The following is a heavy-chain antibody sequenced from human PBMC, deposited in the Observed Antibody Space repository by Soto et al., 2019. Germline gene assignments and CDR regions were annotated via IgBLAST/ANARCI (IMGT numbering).Heavy chain of an antibody. V-gene: IGHV1-18*01. D-gene: IGHD1-1*01. CDR3: ARGSTWRGFHRWFDP. J-gene: IGHJ5*02. Sequence: ASVKVSCKASGYTYTGYVISWVRQAPGQGLEWMGWNSAYNGNTNYAQKLQGRVTMTTDTSTSTAKMELRSLRSDDTGVYYCARGSTWRGFHRWFDPWGQGTLVTVSS. CDR2: NSAYNGNT. CDR1: GYTYTGYV.